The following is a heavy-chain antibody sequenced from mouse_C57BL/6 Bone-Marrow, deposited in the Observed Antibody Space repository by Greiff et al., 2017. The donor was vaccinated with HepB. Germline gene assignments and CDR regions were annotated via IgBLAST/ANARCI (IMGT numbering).Heavy chain of an antibody. D-gene: IGHD2-3*01. CDR2: ISNGGGST. V-gene: IGHV5-12*01. CDR3: ARQMDSAWFAY. CDR1: GFTFSDYY. Sequence: EVKLVESGGGLVQPGGSLKLSCAASGFTFSDYYMYWVRQTPEKRLEWVAYISNGGGSTYYPDTVKGRFTISRDNAKNTLYLQMSRLKSEDTAMYYCARQMDSAWFAYWGQGTLVTVSA. J-gene: IGHJ3*01.